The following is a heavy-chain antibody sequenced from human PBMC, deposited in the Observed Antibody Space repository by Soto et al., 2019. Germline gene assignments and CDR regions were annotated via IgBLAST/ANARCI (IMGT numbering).Heavy chain of an antibody. J-gene: IGHJ4*02. D-gene: IGHD1-20*01. CDR1: GGSISSYY. V-gene: IGHV4-59*01. CDR2: IYYSGST. Sequence: SETLSLTCTVSGGSISSYYWSWIRQPPGKGLEWIGYIYYSGSTNYNPSLKSRVTISVDTSKNQFSLKLSSVTAADTAVYYCARLQRYNWNDEGVDYWGQGTLVTVSS. CDR3: ARLQRYNWNDEGVDY.